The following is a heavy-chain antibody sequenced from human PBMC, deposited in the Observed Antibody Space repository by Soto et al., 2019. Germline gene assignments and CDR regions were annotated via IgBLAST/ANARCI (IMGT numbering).Heavy chain of an antibody. CDR1: GYTFTSYH. D-gene: IGHD2-2*01. Sequence: ASVKVSCKASGYTFTSYHMHWVRQAPGQGLEWMGIINPSGGSTSYAQKFQGRVTMTRDTSTSTVYMELSSLRSEDTAVYYCARDQAIVVVPAANAFDIWGQGTMVTVSS. CDR3: ARDQAIVVVPAANAFDI. CDR2: INPSGGST. J-gene: IGHJ3*02. V-gene: IGHV1-46*03.